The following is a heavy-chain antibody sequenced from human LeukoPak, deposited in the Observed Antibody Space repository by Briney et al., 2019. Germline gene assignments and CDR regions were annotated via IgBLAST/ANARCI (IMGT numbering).Heavy chain of an antibody. J-gene: IGHJ5*02. Sequence: ASQTLSLTCTVSGGSISSGGYYWSWIRQHPGKGLEWIEYIYYSGSTYYNPSLKSRVTISVDTSKNQFSLKLSSVTAADTAVYYCARGRAPNWNYPWFDPWGQGTLVTVSS. CDR1: GGSISSGGYY. CDR2: IYYSGST. V-gene: IGHV4-31*03. D-gene: IGHD1-7*01. CDR3: ARGRAPNWNYPWFDP.